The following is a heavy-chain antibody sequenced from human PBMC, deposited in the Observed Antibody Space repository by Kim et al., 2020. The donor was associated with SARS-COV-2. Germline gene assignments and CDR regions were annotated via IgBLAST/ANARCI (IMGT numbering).Heavy chain of an antibody. J-gene: IGHJ2*01. Sequence: GESLRLSCVASGFTFSTYRMHWVRQVPGRGLVWVSRIESDGSTTAYADSVEGRFTSSRDNAKKILYLQMNSLGGDDTAVYYCARDRGLGGHVWYFDLWGRGTLVTVSS. CDR2: IESDGSTT. D-gene: IGHD3-10*01. CDR3: ARDRGLGGHVWYFDL. CDR1: GFTFSTYR. V-gene: IGHV3-74*01.